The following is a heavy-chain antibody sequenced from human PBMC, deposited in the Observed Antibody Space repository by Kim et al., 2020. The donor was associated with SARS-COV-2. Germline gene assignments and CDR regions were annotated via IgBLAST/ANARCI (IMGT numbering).Heavy chain of an antibody. CDR2: IYSGGST. CDR1: GFTVSRNY. CDR3: ARGLVGSSGGYGMDV. D-gene: IGHD6-13*01. J-gene: IGHJ6*02. Sequence: GGSLRLSCAASGFTVSRNYMSWVRQAPGKGLEWVSVIYSGGSTYYADSVKGRFIISRDNSKNTLYLQMNSLTAEDTAMYYCARGLVGSSGGYGMDVWGQGTTVTVSS. V-gene: IGHV3-53*01.